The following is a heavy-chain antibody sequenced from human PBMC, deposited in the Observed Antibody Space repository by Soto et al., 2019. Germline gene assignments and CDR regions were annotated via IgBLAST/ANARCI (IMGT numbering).Heavy chain of an antibody. CDR2: IAPRGGTT. Sequence: QVQLVQSGAEVKKPGASVKVSCTASGYTFTSNYIHWVGQAPGQGVEGMGIIAPRGGTTSYAQKLQSRVTVPSATSTCTVYFEQRSLRSEDTAVYYCARADTPRARVPGVVRGTQFDYWGQGPQVTVSS. CDR3: ARADTPRARVPGVVRGTQFDY. J-gene: IGHJ4*02. D-gene: IGHD1-26*01. CDR1: GYTFTSNY. V-gene: IGHV1-46*01.